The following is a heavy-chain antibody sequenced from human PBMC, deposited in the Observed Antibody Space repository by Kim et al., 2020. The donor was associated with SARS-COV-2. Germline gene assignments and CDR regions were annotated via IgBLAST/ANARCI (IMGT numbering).Heavy chain of an antibody. D-gene: IGHD5-12*01. CDR3: SGSQMHRGNLVATG. CDR2: IKSKTDGGTT. J-gene: IGHJ4*02. CDR1: GFTFTNAW. V-gene: IGHV3-15*01. Sequence: GGSLRLSCAASGFTFTNAWMSWVRQAPGKGLDWVGRIKSKTDGGTTDYAAPVKGRFTISRDDSKNTLYLQMSSLKTEDTAVYYCSGSQMHRGNLVATGWGQGTLVTVSS.